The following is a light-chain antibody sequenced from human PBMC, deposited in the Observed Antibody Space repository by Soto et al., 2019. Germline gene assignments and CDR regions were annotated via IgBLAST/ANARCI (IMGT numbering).Light chain of an antibody. V-gene: IGLV2-14*01. CDR1: SSDVGSYKF. CDR2: EVS. CDR3: ATWDDSLNVV. Sequence: QSALTQPASVSGSPGQSITISCTGTSSDVGSYKFVSWYQQHPGKAPKLIIYEVSNRPSGVSDRFSGSKSGTTASLAISGLLSEDEADYYCATWDDSLNVVFGGGTQLTVL. J-gene: IGLJ2*01.